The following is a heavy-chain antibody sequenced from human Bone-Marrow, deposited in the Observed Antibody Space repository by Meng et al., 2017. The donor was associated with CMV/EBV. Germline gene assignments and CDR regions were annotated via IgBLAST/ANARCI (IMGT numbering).Heavy chain of an antibody. J-gene: IGHJ4*02. CDR1: GYTFTSYG. V-gene: IGHV1-18*01. CDR3: ARDINNYCSSTSCHGGGYY. D-gene: IGHD2-2*01. CDR2: ISANNGNT. Sequence: ASVKVSCKASGYTFTSYGISWVRQAPGQGLEWMGWISANNGNTNYAQKLQGRVTMTTDTSTSTAYMELRSLRSDDTAVYYCARDINNYCSSTSCHGGGYYWGQGTLVTVSS.